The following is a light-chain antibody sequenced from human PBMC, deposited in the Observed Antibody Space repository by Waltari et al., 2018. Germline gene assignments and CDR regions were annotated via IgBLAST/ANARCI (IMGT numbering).Light chain of an antibody. V-gene: IGLV1-40*01. J-gene: IGLJ2*01. CDR3: QSYDSRLSVV. CDR1: SSNIGAGYD. CDR2: GNS. Sequence: QSVLTQPPSVSGAPGQRVTISCTGSSSNIGAGYDVHWYQQLPGTAPKLLIYGNSHRPSGVPDRFSGSKSGPSASLAITGLQAADEADYYCQSYDSRLSVVFGGGTKLTVL.